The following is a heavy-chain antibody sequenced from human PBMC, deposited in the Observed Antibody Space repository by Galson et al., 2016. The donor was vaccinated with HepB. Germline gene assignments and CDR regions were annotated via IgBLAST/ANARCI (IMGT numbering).Heavy chain of an antibody. CDR3: GKWDSNDPAD. CDR2: ITYHGRNQ. Sequence: SLRLSCAASGFTFRSYGLQWVRQAPGKGPEWLAIITYHGRNQFYADSVKGRFTISRDDSRNSVYLQMDSLREEDTAVYYCGKWDSNDPADWGQGTLVSVSS. V-gene: IGHV3-30*03. D-gene: IGHD1-1*01. J-gene: IGHJ4*02. CDR1: GFTFRSYG.